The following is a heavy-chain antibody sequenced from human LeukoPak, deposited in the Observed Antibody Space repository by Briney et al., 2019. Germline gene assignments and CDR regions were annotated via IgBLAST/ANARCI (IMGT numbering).Heavy chain of an antibody. J-gene: IGHJ4*02. CDR2: IYHSGST. V-gene: IGHV4-30-2*01. CDR1: GGSISSGGYY. D-gene: IGHD3-3*01. Sequence: SETLSLTCTVSGGSISSGGYYWSWIRQPPGKGLEWIGYIYHSGSTYYNPSLKSRVTISVDRSKNRFSLKLSSVTAADTAVYYCARDSRTDYDFWSGYYDYWGQGTLVTVSS. CDR3: ARDSRTDYDFWSGYYDY.